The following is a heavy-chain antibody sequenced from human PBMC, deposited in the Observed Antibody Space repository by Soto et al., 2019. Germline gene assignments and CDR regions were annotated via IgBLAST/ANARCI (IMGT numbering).Heavy chain of an antibody. CDR1: GGSISETYW. J-gene: IGHJ4*02. V-gene: IGHV4-4*02. Sequence: QVQLQESGPGLVEPSETLSLTCAVSGGSISETYWWSWVRQPPGKGLEWIGEISHRGTPHYNPSLWSRVTMSTDTSRNQISLILMSVTAADSASYYCARHIAVAGTRGFDYWGQGTLVTVSS. CDR3: ARHIAVAGTRGFDY. D-gene: IGHD6-19*01. CDR2: ISHRGTP.